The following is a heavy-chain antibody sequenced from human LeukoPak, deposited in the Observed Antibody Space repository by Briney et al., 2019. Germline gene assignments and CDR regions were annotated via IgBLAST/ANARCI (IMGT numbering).Heavy chain of an antibody. Sequence: PSETLSLTCTVSGGSISSYYWSWIRQPPGKGLEWIGYIYYSGSTNYNPSLKSRVTISVDTSKNQFSLKLSSVTAADTAVYYCARDEFGYYYDSSGDPVGDYYMDVWGKGTTVTVSS. J-gene: IGHJ6*03. CDR3: ARDEFGYYYDSSGDPVGDYYMDV. CDR1: GGSISSYY. D-gene: IGHD3-22*01. V-gene: IGHV4-59*01. CDR2: IYYSGST.